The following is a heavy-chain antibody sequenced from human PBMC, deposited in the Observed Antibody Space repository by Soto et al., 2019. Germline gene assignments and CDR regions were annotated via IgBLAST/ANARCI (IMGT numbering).Heavy chain of an antibody. D-gene: IGHD2-21*01. J-gene: IGHJ6*01. Sequence: SETLSLTCAVYGGSFSGYYWSWIRQPPGKGLAWIGEINHSGSTNYNPSLKSRVTISVDTSKNQFSLKLSSVTAADTAVYYCARVRILLLLDAIPYFYY. V-gene: IGHV4-34*01. CDR2: INHSGST. CDR3: ARVRILLLLDAIPYFYY. CDR1: GGSFSGYY.